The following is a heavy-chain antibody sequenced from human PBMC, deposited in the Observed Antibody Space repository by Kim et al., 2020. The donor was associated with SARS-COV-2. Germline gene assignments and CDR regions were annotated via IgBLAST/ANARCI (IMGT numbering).Heavy chain of an antibody. J-gene: IGHJ4*02. Sequence: GSLRLSCAASGFTFSSYAMSWVRQAPGKGLEWVSAISGSGGSTYYADSVKGRFTISRDNSKNTLYLQMNSLRAEDTAVYYCAKDTGHDSSGYPTSIFDYWGQGTLVTVSS. CDR3: AKDTGHDSSGYPTSIFDY. CDR1: GFTFSSYA. CDR2: ISGSGGST. D-gene: IGHD3-22*01. V-gene: IGHV3-23*01.